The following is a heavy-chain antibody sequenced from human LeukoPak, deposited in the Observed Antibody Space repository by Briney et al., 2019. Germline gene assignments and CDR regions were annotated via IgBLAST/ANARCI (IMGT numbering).Heavy chain of an antibody. CDR1: GYSFTNYC. CDR2: IYPGDSDT. V-gene: IGHV5-51*01. D-gene: IGHD2-15*01. Sequence: GESLKISCKGSGYSFTNYCIGWVRQMPGKGLEWMVIIYPGDSDTRYSPSFQGQVTISADKSISTAYLQWSSLRASDTAIYYCARRGYCSGSSCPHFDYWGQGTLVTVSS. J-gene: IGHJ4*02. CDR3: ARRGYCSGSSCPHFDY.